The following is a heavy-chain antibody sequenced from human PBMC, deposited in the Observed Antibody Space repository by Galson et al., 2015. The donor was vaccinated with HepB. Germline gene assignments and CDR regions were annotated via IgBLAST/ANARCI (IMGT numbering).Heavy chain of an antibody. D-gene: IGHD1-26*01. CDR1: DGSMNDYY. V-gene: IGHV4-4*07. CDR2: IYISGNI. J-gene: IGHJ6*02. CDR3: ARQFRVGTKIYSGMDV. Sequence: SETLSLTCIVSDGSMNDYYWTWIRQPAGRGLEWIGRIYISGNINYNPSLKSRVTMSIDTSQNQFSLKLNSVTAADTAVYYCARQFRVGTKIYSGMDVWGQGTPVTVSS.